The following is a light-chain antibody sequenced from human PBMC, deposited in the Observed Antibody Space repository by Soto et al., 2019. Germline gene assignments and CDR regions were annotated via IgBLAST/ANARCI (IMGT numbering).Light chain of an antibody. V-gene: IGKV3-20*01. CDR1: QSISSSY. CDR3: QQYSSTFWT. Sequence: EIVLTQSPGTLSLSPGERTTLSRRASQSISSSYLAWYQQKPGQAPRLLVYGASSRATGIPDRFSGSGSGTDFTLTISRLEPEDFALYYCQQYSSTFWTLGQGTKV. CDR2: GAS. J-gene: IGKJ1*01.